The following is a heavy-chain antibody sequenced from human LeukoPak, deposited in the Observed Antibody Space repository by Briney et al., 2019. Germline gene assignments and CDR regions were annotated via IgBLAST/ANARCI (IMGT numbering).Heavy chain of an antibody. CDR2: INQDGSQK. D-gene: IGHD2-2*01. J-gene: IGHJ4*02. CDR3: ARDLPEKNIVVVPAATTRLSTFDY. Sequence: GGSLILSCAASGFTFSSDWMTSVRQVPGKGLEWVANINQDGSQKNYVDSVKGRFTISRDNAKNSLYLQMNSLRAEDTAVYYCARDLPEKNIVVVPAATTRLSTFDYWGQGTLVTVSS. CDR1: GFTFSSDW. V-gene: IGHV3-7*01.